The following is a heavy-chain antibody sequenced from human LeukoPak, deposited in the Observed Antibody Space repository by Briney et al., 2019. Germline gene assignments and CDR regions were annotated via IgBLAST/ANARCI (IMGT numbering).Heavy chain of an antibody. CDR2: ISSDGSFT. CDR3: ARDWPAARYYFDY. V-gene: IGHV3-74*01. Sequence: PGGSLRLSCAASGFTFTSYWMHWVRQVPGKGLVWVSRISSDGSFTNYADSVKGRFTISRDNAKSTLYLQMNSLRVEDTAVYFCARDWPAARYYFDYWGQGTLASVSS. J-gene: IGHJ4*02. CDR1: GFTFTSYW. D-gene: IGHD2-2*01.